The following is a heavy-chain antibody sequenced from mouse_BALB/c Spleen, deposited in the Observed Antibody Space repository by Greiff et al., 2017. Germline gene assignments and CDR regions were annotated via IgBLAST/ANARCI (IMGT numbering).Heavy chain of an antibody. D-gene: IGHD1-1*01. J-gene: IGHJ4*01. CDR3: ARGYGSSYYAMDY. Sequence: EVQVVESGGGLVKPGGSLKLSCAASGFTFSSYAMSWVRQTPEKRLEWVASISSGGSTYYPDSVKGRFTISRDNARNILYLQMSSLRSEDTAMYYCARGYGSSYYAMDYWGQGTSVTVSS. CDR2: ISSGGST. V-gene: IGHV5-6-5*01. CDR1: GFTFSSYA.